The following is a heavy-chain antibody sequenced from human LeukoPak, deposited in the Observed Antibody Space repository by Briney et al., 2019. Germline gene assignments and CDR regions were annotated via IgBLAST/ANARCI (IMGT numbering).Heavy chain of an antibody. V-gene: IGHV3-21*01. Sequence: GGSLRLFCAASGFTFSSYSMNWVRQAPGKGLEWVSSISSSSRYIYYTDSVKGRFTISRDNAKNSLYLQMNSLRAEDTAVYYCARGNYYYGMDVWGQGTTVTVSS. CDR3: ARGNYYYGMDV. CDR2: ISSSSRYI. J-gene: IGHJ6*02. CDR1: GFTFSSYS.